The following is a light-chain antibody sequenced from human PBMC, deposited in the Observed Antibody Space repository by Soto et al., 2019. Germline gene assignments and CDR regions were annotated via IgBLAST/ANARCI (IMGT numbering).Light chain of an antibody. J-gene: IGKJ2*01. CDR2: GAS. V-gene: IGKV3-15*01. CDR3: QQYNNWPPYT. CDR1: QSVSST. Sequence: IVMTQSPANLSVSPGERATLSCRASQSVSSTLAWYQQKPGQAPRLLIYGASTRTTGIPARFSGSGSGTEFTLTISSLQSEDFAVYYCQQYNNWPPYTFGQGTKLEIK.